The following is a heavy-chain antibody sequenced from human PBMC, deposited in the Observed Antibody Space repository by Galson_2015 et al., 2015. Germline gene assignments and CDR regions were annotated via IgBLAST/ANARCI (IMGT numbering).Heavy chain of an antibody. CDR1: GFTFSTYG. D-gene: IGHD3-3*01. Sequence: SLRLSCAASGFTFSTYGMHWVRQVPGKGLEWVAVIWFDGSNKFYSESVKGRFTISRDNPKNTVYLQMNSLRVEDTGVYYCARAAGTNAWSGQYYWGHGTLVTVSS. CDR3: ARAAGTNAWSGQYY. V-gene: IGHV3-33*01. J-gene: IGHJ4*01. CDR2: IWFDGSNK.